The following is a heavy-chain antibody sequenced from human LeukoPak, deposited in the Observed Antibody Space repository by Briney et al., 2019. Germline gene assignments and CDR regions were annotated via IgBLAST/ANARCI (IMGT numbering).Heavy chain of an antibody. D-gene: IGHD3-9*01. CDR1: GFTFNNFA. Sequence: PGGSLRLSCAGSGFTFNNFAMSWVRQAPGKGFEWVSDINANGGNTYYTESVKGRFTVSRDNSKNTLYLAMNHLRGGDQGVYYCARASKVGARYFFDFWGQGARVSVSS. J-gene: IGHJ4*02. CDR3: ARASKVGARYFFDF. V-gene: IGHV3-23*01. CDR2: INANGGNT.